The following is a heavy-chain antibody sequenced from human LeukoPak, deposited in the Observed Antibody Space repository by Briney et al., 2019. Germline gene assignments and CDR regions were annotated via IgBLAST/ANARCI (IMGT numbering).Heavy chain of an antibody. J-gene: IGHJ4*02. CDR2: INHSGST. V-gene: IGHV4-34*01. D-gene: IGHD2-2*01. CDR1: GGSFSGYY. CDR3: ARGRRYCSSTSCGVDY. Sequence: SETLSLTCAVYGGSFSGYYWSWIRQPPGKGLEWIGEINHSGSTNYNPSLKSRVTISVDTPKNQFSLKLSSVTAADTAVYYCARGRRYCSSTSCGVDYWGQGTLVTVSS.